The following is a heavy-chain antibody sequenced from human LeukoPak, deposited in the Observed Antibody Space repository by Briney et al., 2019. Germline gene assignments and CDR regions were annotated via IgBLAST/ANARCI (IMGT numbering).Heavy chain of an antibody. CDR1: GFTFSNYW. D-gene: IGHD6-19*01. V-gene: IGHV3-7*05. CDR2: IKLDGREK. Sequence: AGSLRLSCAASGFTFSNYWMSWVRQAPGKGLEWVANIKLDGREKYYVDSVKGRFTISRDNAQNSLYLQMNSLRADDTAMYYCARGGTVTGRLEYWGQGTLVTVSS. J-gene: IGHJ4*02. CDR3: ARGGTVTGRLEY.